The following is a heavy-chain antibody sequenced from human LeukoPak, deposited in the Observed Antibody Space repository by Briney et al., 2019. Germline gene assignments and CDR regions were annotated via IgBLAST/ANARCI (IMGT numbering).Heavy chain of an antibody. CDR1: GGSSSGYY. CDR2: INHSGST. D-gene: IGHD6-13*01. Sequence: SETLSLTCAVYGGSSSGYYWSWIRQPPGKGLEWIGEINHSGSTNYNPSLKSRVTISVDTSKNQFSLKLSSVTAADTAVYYCARGRGLWRAAAAGTRYWFDPWGQGTLVTVSS. V-gene: IGHV4-34*01. J-gene: IGHJ5*02. CDR3: ARGRGLWRAAAAGTRYWFDP.